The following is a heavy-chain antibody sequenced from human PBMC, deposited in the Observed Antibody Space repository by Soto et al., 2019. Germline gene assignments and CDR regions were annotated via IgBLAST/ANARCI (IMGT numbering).Heavy chain of an antibody. CDR3: ARGSRGGY. V-gene: IGHV4-34*01. J-gene: IGHJ4*02. CDR2: INHIGST. D-gene: IGHD6-25*01. CDR1: GGFFSGYY. Sequence: SETLSLTCAVYGGFFSGYYWSWIRQPPGKGLEWIGEINHIGSTNYNPPLKSRVTISVDTSKNQFSLKLSSVTAADTTVYYCARGSRGGYWGQGTLVTVSS.